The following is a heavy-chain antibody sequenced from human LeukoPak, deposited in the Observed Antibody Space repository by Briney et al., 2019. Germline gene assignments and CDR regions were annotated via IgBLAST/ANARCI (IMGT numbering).Heavy chain of an antibody. CDR3: ARDLRLGELSLFFDY. Sequence: MSSETLSLTCTVSGGSISSSSYYWGWIRQPPGKGLEWIGSIYYSGSTYYNPSLKSRVTISVDTSKNQFSLKLSSVTAADTAVYYCARDLRLGELSLFFDYWGQGTLVTVSS. CDR2: IYYSGST. V-gene: IGHV4-39*07. J-gene: IGHJ4*02. CDR1: GGSISSSSYY. D-gene: IGHD3-16*02.